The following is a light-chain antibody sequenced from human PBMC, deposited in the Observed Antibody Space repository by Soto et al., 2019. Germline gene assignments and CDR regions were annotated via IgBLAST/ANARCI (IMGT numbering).Light chain of an antibody. CDR3: SSFTDASTPVV. Sequence: QSALTQPASVSGSPGQSITISFTGTSSDVGLYDHISWYQQHPGKAPKLMIYDVTNRPLGIPDRFSGSKSGNTAPLTISGLQAEDEADYYCSSFTDASTPVVFGGGTQLTVL. CDR2: DVT. CDR1: SSDVGLYDH. J-gene: IGLJ2*01. V-gene: IGLV2-14*01.